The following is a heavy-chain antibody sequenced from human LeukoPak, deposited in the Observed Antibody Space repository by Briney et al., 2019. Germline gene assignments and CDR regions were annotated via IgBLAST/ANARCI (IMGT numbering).Heavy chain of an antibody. CDR3: ASKAGYSSGYEIFDF. D-gene: IGHD5-18*01. CDR2: IISGGGT. J-gene: IGHJ4*02. CDR1: GDSFSSATFY. Sequence: SETLSLTCTVSGDSFSSATFYGGWFRQPPGTGLEWIGIIISGGGTSYNPSLKGRVTISADTSKNQFSLRMSSVTAADTAVYYCASKAGYSSGYEIFDFWGQGSLVTVSS. V-gene: IGHV4-39*01.